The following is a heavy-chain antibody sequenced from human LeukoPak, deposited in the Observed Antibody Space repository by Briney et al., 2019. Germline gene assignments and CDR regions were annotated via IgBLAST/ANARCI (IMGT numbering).Heavy chain of an antibody. Sequence: SETLSLTCAVYGGSFSGYYWSWIRQPPGKGLEWIGEINHSGSTNYNPSLKSRVTISVDTSKNQFSLKLSSVTAADTAVYYCARTVEMATITWDYWGQGTLVTVSS. V-gene: IGHV4-34*01. CDR2: INHSGST. D-gene: IGHD5-24*01. J-gene: IGHJ4*02. CDR1: GGSFSGYY. CDR3: ARTVEMATITWDY.